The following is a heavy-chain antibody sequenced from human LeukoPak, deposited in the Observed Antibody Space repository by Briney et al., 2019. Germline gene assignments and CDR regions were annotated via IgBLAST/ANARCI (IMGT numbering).Heavy chain of an antibody. D-gene: IGHD1-26*01. CDR2: ISYDGSNK. V-gene: IGHV3-30-3*01. CDR3: ARDGPLFGSLDY. J-gene: IGHJ4*02. CDR1: GFTFSSYA. Sequence: SGGSLRLSCAASGFTFSSYAMHWVRQAPGKGLEWVAVISYDGSNKYYADPVKGRFTISRDNSKNTLYLQMNSLRAEDTAVYYCARDGPLFGSLDYWGQGTLVTVSS.